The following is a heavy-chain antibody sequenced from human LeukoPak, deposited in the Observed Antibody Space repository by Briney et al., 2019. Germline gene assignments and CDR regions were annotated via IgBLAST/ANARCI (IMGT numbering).Heavy chain of an antibody. CDR3: ARGSTARYYYDSSGYYRGAVDY. D-gene: IGHD3-22*01. V-gene: IGHV4-38-2*02. Sequence: PSETLSLTCTVSGYSISSGYYWGWIRQPPGKGLEWIGSIYHSGTTYYNPSLKSRVTISVDTSKNQFSLKVSSVTAADTAVYYCARGSTARYYYDSSGYYRGAVDYWGQGTLVTISS. CDR1: GYSISSGYY. CDR2: IYHSGTT. J-gene: IGHJ4*02.